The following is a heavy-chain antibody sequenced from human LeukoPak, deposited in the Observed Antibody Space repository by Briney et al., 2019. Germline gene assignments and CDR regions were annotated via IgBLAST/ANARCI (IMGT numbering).Heavy chain of an antibody. J-gene: IGHJ4*02. CDR2: IFYSGST. CDR3: ARDRANYPYYFDF. D-gene: IGHD4-4*01. Sequence: SQTLSLTCTVSGGSISSGDYYWSWIRQPPGKGLEWIGYIFYSGSTYYNPSLQSRLTISVDTSKNQFSLKLSSVTAADTAVYYCARDRANYPYYFDFWGQGTLVTVSS. V-gene: IGHV4-30-4*01. CDR1: GGSISSGDYY.